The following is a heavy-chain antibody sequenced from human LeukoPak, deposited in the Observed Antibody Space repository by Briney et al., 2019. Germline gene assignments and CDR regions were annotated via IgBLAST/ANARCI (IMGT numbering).Heavy chain of an antibody. CDR3: VALYDGGFYYDY. J-gene: IGHJ4*02. CDR2: IYSGGST. CDR1: GFTVTINL. V-gene: IGHV3-53*01. D-gene: IGHD3-22*01. Sequence: GGSLRHSCAASGFTVTINLISWVRQAPGKGLEWVSVIYSGGSTSYTDSVKGRFTISRDNSKKTLYLQMNSLRVEDTAVYYCVALYDGGFYYDYLGQAGMVTVSS.